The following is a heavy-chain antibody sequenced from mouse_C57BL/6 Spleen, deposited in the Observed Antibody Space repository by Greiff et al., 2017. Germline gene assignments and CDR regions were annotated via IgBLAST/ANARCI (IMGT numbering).Heavy chain of an antibody. D-gene: IGHD2-3*01. CDR1: GYTFTSYW. V-gene: IGHV1-55*01. Sequence: QVQLQQPGAELVKPGASVKMSCKASGYTFTSYWITWVKQRPGQGLEWIGDIYPGSGSTYYNEKFKSKATLTVDTSSSTACMQLSSLTSADSAVYACARRGSYDGDDNAMDYWGQGTSVTVSS. CDR3: ARRGSYDGDDNAMDY. CDR2: IYPGSGST. J-gene: IGHJ4*01.